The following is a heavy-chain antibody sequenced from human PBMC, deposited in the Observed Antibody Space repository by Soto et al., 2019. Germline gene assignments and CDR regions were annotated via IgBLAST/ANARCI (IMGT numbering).Heavy chain of an antibody. CDR3: ARGALVVIPVPGFDP. V-gene: IGHV4-31*03. D-gene: IGHD2-15*01. J-gene: IGHJ5*02. CDR2: IYYNGNT. Sequence: PSETLSLACTLSGGSISSGGYYWSWIRQHPGRGLEWIGYIYYNGNTYYNPSLKSRVTVSVDTSKNQFSLNVRSVTAADTAVYYCARGALVVIPVPGFDPWGQGTLVTVSS. CDR1: GGSISSGGYY.